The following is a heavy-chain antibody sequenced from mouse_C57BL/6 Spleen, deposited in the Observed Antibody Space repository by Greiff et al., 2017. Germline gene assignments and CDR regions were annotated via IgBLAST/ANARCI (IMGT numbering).Heavy chain of an antibody. J-gene: IGHJ3*01. CDR3: ARWGDYGGFAY. CDR1: GYAFTNYL. V-gene: IGHV1-54*01. CDR2: IIPGRGGT. Sequence: QVQLQQSGAELVRPGTSVKVSCKASGYAFTNYLLEWVKQRPGQGLEWIGVIIPGRGGTNYNEKFKGKATLTADKSSRTSYMQLRSLTSEDSAVYFCARWGDYGGFAYWGQGTLVTVSA. D-gene: IGHD2-4*01.